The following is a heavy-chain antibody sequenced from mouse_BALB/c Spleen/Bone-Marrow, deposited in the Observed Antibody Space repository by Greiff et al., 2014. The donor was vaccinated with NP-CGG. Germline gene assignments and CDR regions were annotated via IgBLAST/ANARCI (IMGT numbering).Heavy chain of an antibody. Sequence: EVKLVESGAELVKPGASVKLSCTASGFNIKDTYMHWVKQRPEQGLEWIGRIDPANGNTKYDPKFQGKATITADTSSNTAYLQLSSLTSEDTAVYYCATMITDWYFDAWGAGTTVTVSS. D-gene: IGHD2-4*01. J-gene: IGHJ1*01. V-gene: IGHV14-3*02. CDR3: ATMITDWYFDA. CDR2: IDPANGNT. CDR1: GFNIKDTY.